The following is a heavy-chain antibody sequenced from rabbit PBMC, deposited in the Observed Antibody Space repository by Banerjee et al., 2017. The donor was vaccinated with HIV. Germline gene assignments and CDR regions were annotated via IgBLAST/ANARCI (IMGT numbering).Heavy chain of an antibody. J-gene: IGHJ4*01. CDR1: GSDISSNA. CDR2: IYSSNGDK. V-gene: IGHV1S47*01. CDR3: ARDRDGVTGWNFNL. D-gene: IGHD7-1*01. Sequence: QEQLVESGGGLVQPEGSLTLTCKASGSDISSNAMCWVRQAPGKGLELIACIYSSNGDKWYASWVNGRFTISRSTSLNTVDLKMTSLTVADTATYFCARDRDGVTGWNFNLWGPGTLVTVS.